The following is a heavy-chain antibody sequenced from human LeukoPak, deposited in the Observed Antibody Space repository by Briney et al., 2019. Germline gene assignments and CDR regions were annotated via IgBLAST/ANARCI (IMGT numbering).Heavy chain of an antibody. Sequence: SETLSLTCTVSGDSISDINHYWGWIRQPPGKELEWIGNIYYTGRTFYNPSLKSRVTISRDTSKNQFSLKLSSLTTADTAVYCCAGHGPTDLWSGYQFDSWGQGTLITVSS. V-gene: IGHV4-39*01. CDR1: GDSISDINHY. D-gene: IGHD3-3*01. J-gene: IGHJ4*02. CDR2: IYYTGRT. CDR3: AGHGPTDLWSGYQFDS.